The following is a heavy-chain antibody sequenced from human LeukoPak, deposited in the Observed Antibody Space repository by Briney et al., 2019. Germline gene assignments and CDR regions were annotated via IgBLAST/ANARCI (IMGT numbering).Heavy chain of an antibody. Sequence: SVKVSFKASGGTFSSYAISWVRQAPGQGLEWMGRIIPIFGTANYAQKFQGRVTITTDESTSTAYMELSSLRAEDTAVYYCARGSGWYFFDYWGQGTLVTVSS. J-gene: IGHJ4*02. V-gene: IGHV1-69*05. D-gene: IGHD6-19*01. CDR2: IIPIFGTA. CDR3: ARGSGWYFFDY. CDR1: GGTFSSYA.